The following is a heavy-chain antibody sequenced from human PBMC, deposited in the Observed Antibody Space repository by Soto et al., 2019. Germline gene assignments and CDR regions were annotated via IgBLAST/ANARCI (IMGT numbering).Heavy chain of an antibody. CDR2: INHSGST. V-gene: IGHV4-34*01. Sequence: SETLSLTCAVYGGSFSGYYWSWIRQPPGKGLEWIGEINHSGSTNYNPSLKSRVTISVDTSKNQFSLKLSSVTAADTAVYYCARGYITLVRGVITFPSYYYGMDVWGQGTTVTVSS. CDR3: ARGYITLVRGVITFPSYYYGMDV. CDR1: GGSFSGYY. J-gene: IGHJ6*02. D-gene: IGHD3-10*01.